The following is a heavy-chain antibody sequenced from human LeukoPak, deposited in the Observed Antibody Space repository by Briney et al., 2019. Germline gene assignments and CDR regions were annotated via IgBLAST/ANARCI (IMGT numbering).Heavy chain of an antibody. Sequence: ASVKVSCKASGYTFTSYAISWVRQAPGQGLEWMGGIIPIFGTANYAQKFQGRVTITTDESTSTAYMELSSLRSEDTAVYYCARDRGSSGPASGGYFDYWGQGTLVTVSS. J-gene: IGHJ4*02. CDR1: GYTFTSYA. V-gene: IGHV1-69*05. D-gene: IGHD6-19*01. CDR3: ARDRGSSGPASGGYFDY. CDR2: IIPIFGTA.